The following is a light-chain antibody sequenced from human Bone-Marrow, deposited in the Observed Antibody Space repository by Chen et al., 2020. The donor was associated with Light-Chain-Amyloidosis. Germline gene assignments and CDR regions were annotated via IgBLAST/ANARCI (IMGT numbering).Light chain of an antibody. V-gene: IGKV1-33*01. CDR1: QDISNY. Sequence: DIQMTQSPSSLSASVGDRVTLSCQASQDISNYLNWFQQKPGKAPTLLIYDASSLETGVPSRFRGSGSGTDFTFTISSLQPEDIATYYCQQYYSLPFTFGPGTQVEIK. J-gene: IGKJ3*01. CDR3: QQYYSLPFT. CDR2: DAS.